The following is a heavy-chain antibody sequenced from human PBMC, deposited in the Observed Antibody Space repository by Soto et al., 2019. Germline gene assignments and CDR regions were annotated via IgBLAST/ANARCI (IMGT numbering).Heavy chain of an antibody. CDR1: GYTFTNYG. CDR3: AGGWFGESVYYLAY. CDR2: ISAYNGNT. J-gene: IGHJ4*02. D-gene: IGHD3-10*01. V-gene: IGHV1-18*01. Sequence: QVQLVQSGAEVKKPGASVKVSCKASGYTFTNYGISWVRQAPGQGLEWMGWISAYNGNTNYAQKLQGRVTMTTDTSTSTADMGLRALRSDDTAVYYCAGGWFGESVYYLAYWGQGTLVTVAS.